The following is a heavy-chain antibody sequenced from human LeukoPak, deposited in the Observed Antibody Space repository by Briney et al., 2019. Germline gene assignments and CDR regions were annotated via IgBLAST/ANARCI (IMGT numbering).Heavy chain of an antibody. CDR1: GFTFSSYA. CDR2: ISYDGSNK. Sequence: GGSLRLSCAASGFTFSSYAMHWVRQAPGKGLEWVAVISYDGSNKYYADSVKGRFTISRDNSKNTLYLQMNSLRAEDTAVYYCAQASLRFFDWSPDSWGQGTLVTVSS. V-gene: IGHV3-30-3*02. D-gene: IGHD3-9*01. CDR3: AQASLRFFDWSPDS. J-gene: IGHJ4*02.